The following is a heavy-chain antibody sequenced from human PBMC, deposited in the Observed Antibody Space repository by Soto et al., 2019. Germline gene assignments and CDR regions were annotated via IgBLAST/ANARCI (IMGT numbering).Heavy chain of an antibody. CDR1: GFTFGACA. V-gene: IGHV3-23*01. D-gene: IGHD4-17*01. J-gene: IGHJ2*01. Sequence: GSLRLSCAASGFTFGACAMAWVRQRPGDGLEWVSSLSSGGGSTYYSNSVRVRVTISIDNSNCTLFLQMNNLRAEDTAVYFCAKTHRATTVVTPHSYFQXWRRVTLLTISX. CDR2: LSSGGGST. CDR3: AKTHRATTVVTPHSYFQX.